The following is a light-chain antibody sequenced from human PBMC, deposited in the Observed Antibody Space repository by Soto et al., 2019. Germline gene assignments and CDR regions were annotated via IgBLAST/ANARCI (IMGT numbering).Light chain of an antibody. CDR1: RSDVGGYNY. CDR2: DVS. CDR3: SSYTSSSPYA. J-gene: IGLJ1*01. Sequence: QSALTQPASVSGSPGQSITISCTGTRSDVGGYNYVSWYQQHPGKAPKLMIYDVSNRPSGVSNRFSGSKSGNTASLTISGLQAEDEADYYCSSYTSSSPYAFGTGTRSPS. V-gene: IGLV2-14*01.